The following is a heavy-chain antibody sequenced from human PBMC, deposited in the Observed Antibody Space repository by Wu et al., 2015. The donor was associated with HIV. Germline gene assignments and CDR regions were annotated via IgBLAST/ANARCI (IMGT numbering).Heavy chain of an antibody. Sequence: QVQLVQSGAEVKKPGASVKVSCKAFGFTFSSYYMHWVRQAPGQGLQWMGILNPGGGTTTYAQRFQGRVTLTRDTSTSTVYMELSSLTSEDTAVYYCARDTGKLEYSLSPPSYYMDVWDKGTTVTVSS. CDR1: GFTFSSYY. J-gene: IGHJ6*03. D-gene: IGHD2/OR15-2a*01. CDR2: LNPGGGTT. V-gene: IGHV1-46*01. CDR3: ARDTGKLEYSLSPPSYYMDV.